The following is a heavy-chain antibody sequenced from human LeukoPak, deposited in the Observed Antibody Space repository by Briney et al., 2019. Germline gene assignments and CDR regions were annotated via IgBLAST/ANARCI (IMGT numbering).Heavy chain of an antibody. D-gene: IGHD4-17*01. CDR2: IYYSGSI. CDR3: ARKATTGPTKAAFDI. Sequence: SDTLSLTCAVSGYSISSSNYWGWIRQPPGKGLEWIGHIYYSGSIYYNPSLKSRVTMSVDTSKNQFSLRLSSVTAVDTAVYYCARKATTGPTKAAFDIWGQGTMVTVSS. J-gene: IGHJ3*02. CDR1: GYSISSSNY. V-gene: IGHV4-28*05.